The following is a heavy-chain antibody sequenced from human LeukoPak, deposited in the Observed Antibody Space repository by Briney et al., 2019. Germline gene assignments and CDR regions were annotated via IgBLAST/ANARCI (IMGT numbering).Heavy chain of an antibody. CDR3: ARDRGYYDILTGYLRDHYFDY. J-gene: IGHJ4*02. V-gene: IGHV1-18*01. D-gene: IGHD3-9*01. CDR2: ISAYNGNT. Sequence: ASVKVSCKASGYTFTGYGISWVRQAPGQGLEWMGWISAYNGNTNYAQKLQGRVTMTTDTSTSTAYMELRSLRSDDTAVYYCARDRGYYDILTGYLRDHYFDYWGQGTLVTVSS. CDR1: GYTFTGYG.